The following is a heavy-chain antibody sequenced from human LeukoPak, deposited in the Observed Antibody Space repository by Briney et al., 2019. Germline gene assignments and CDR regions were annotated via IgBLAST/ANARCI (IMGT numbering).Heavy chain of an antibody. J-gene: IGHJ5*02. D-gene: IGHD5-18*01. CDR2: ISYDGSNK. CDR3: ARDRYSYGYNWFDP. Sequence: GRSLRLSCAASGFTFSSYAMHWVRQAPGKGLEWVAVISYDGSNKYYADSVKGRFTISRDNSKNTPYLQMNSLRAEDTAVYYCARDRYSYGYNWFDPWGQGTLVTVSS. CDR1: GFTFSSYA. V-gene: IGHV3-30*01.